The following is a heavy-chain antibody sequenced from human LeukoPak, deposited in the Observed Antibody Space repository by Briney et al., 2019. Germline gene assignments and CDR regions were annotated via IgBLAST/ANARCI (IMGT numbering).Heavy chain of an antibody. CDR2: ISSSGSTI. Sequence: GGSLRLSCAASGFTFSDYYMSWIRQAPGKGLEWVSYISSSGSTIYYADSVKGRFTISRDNAKNSLYLQMNSLRAEDTALYYCAKADSAHYYDSSGLDYWGQGTLVTVSS. CDR1: GFTFSDYY. CDR3: AKADSAHYYDSSGLDY. V-gene: IGHV3-11*01. D-gene: IGHD3-22*01. J-gene: IGHJ4*02.